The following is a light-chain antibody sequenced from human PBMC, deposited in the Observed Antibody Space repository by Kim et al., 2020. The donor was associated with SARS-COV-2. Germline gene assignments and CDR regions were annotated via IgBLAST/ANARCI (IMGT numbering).Light chain of an antibody. Sequence: VAQGQTARITCGGYNIDVKNVPWYQPKPGQAPLLVIYRDSSPPSGIPQRFSGSNSGNTATLTISRAQAGDEADYYCQVWDSSKAVFGGGTKVTVL. CDR1: NIDVKN. V-gene: IGLV3-9*01. CDR3: QVWDSSKAV. CDR2: RDS. J-gene: IGLJ3*02.